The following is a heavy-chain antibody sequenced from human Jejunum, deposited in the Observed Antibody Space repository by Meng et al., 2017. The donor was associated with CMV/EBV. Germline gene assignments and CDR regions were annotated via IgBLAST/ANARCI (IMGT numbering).Heavy chain of an antibody. CDR1: GYSFTSHW. D-gene: IGHD3-3*01. J-gene: IGHJ4*02. CDR2: INPNDGTT. V-gene: IGHV1-46*01. CDR3: ARDFWSSFDAY. Sequence: QVQLVQSGAEVKKPGASLRVSCKASGYSFTSHWMHWVRQAPGQGLEWMGIINPNDGTTIYEQKFQGRVTMTTDTTTSTAYMELRSLRSDDTAMYFCARDFWSSFDAYWSPGTLVTVS.